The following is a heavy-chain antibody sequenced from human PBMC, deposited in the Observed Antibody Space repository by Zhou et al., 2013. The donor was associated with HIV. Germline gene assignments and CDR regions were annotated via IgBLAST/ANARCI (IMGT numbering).Heavy chain of an antibody. J-gene: IGHJ6*03. D-gene: IGHD1-7*01. CDR3: ARARSELAPSDYYYYMDV. CDR2: IYTSGST. Sequence: QVQLQESGPGLVKPSETLSLTCTVSGGSISSYYWSWIRQPAGKGLEWIGRIYTSGSTNYNPSLKSRVTMSVDTSKNQFSLKLSSVTAADTAVYYCARARSELAPSDYYYYMDVWGKGTTVTVSS. V-gene: IGHV4-4*07. CDR1: GGSISSYY.